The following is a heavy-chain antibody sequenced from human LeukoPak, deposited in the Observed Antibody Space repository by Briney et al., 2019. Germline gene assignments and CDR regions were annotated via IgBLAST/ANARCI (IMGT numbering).Heavy chain of an antibody. CDR3: ARGRRPYYFDY. CDR2: IYYSGST. J-gene: IGHJ4*02. CDR1: GGSISSSSYY. Sequence: SETLSLTCTVSGGSISSSSYYWGWIRQPPGKGLGWIGYIYYSGSTNYNPSLKSRVTISVDTSKNQFSLKLSSVTAADTAVYYCARGRRPYYFDYWGQGTLVTVSS. V-gene: IGHV4-61*05.